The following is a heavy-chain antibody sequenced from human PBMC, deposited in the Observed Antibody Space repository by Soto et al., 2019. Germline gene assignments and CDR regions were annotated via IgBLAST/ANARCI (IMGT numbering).Heavy chain of an antibody. CDR1: GGSISSSSYY. V-gene: IGHV4-39*01. CDR3: ARLLYDSRGYYYFDY. CDR2: VYYSGST. D-gene: IGHD3-22*01. Sequence: QLQLQESGPGLVKPSETLSLTCTVSGGSISSSSYYWGWIRQPPGKGLEWIGSVYYSGSTYDNPSLKSRINLSVDRSKSQFSLKLTAVTAADTAVYYCARLLYDSRGYYYFDYWGKGTLVTVSS. J-gene: IGHJ4*02.